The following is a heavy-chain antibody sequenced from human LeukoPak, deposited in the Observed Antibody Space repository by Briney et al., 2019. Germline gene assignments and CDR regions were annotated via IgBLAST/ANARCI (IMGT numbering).Heavy chain of an antibody. CDR1: GFTFSDYY. Sequence: PGGSLRLSCTASGFTFSDYYMDWVRQAPGKGLEWVARSRNKANSYTTEYPASVKGRFTISRDASKNSLYLQMNSLRAEDTAVFYCAKDQPLNNDKNKWIRMDYWGQGTLVTVSS. CDR3: AKDQPLNNDKNKWIRMDY. D-gene: IGHD5-18*01. J-gene: IGHJ4*02. V-gene: IGHV3-72*01. CDR2: SRNKANSYTT.